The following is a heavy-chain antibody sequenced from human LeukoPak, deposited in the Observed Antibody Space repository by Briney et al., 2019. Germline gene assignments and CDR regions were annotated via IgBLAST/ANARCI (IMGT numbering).Heavy chain of an antibody. D-gene: IGHD5-12*01. CDR2: ISGSGGST. Sequence: GESLTLSCAASGFTFSSYAMSWVRQPPGRGMEWDSAISGSGGSTYYADSVKGRFTISRDNSKNTLYLQMNSLRAQDTAVYYCAKVGLSGYGGYWYFDLWGRGTLVTVSS. CDR1: GFTFSSYA. V-gene: IGHV3-23*01. CDR3: AKVGLSGYGGYWYFDL. J-gene: IGHJ2*01.